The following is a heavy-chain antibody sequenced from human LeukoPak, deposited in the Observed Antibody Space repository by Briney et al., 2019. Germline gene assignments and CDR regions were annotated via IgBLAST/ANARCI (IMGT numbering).Heavy chain of an antibody. CDR1: GYTFTDYA. D-gene: IGHD1-14*01. V-gene: IGHV1-3*03. CDR3: ARVSKPPDYYMDV. CDR2: INTGNGNT. J-gene: IGHJ6*03. Sequence: GASVKVSCKASGYTFTDYALHWVRQAPGQRLEWMGWINTGNGNTKYSQEFQARVTITRDTSANTAYMELSSLRSEDTAVYYCARVSKPPDYYMDVWGKGTTVTVSS.